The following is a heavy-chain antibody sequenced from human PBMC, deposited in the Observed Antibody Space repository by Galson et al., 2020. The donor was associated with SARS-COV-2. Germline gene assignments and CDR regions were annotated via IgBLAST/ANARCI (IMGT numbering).Heavy chain of an antibody. CDR3: ARDPAAKGPPYIRYFDWTILVARYYYGMDV. J-gene: IGHJ6*02. V-gene: IGHV3-30-3*01. Sequence: TGGSLRLSCAASGFTFSSYAMHWVRQAPGKGLEWVAVISYDGSNKYYADSVKGRFTISRDNSKNTLYLQMNSLRAEDTAVYYCARDPAAKGPPYIRYFDWTILVARYYYGMDVWGQGTTVTVSS. CDR2: ISYDGSNK. CDR1: GFTFSSYA. D-gene: IGHD3-9*01.